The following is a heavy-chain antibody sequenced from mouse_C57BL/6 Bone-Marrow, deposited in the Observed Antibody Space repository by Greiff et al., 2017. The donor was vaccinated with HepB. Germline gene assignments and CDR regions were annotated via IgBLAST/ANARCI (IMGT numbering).Heavy chain of an antibody. CDR2: IYPGSGNT. CDR3: ARFDYGNYEGFAY. D-gene: IGHD2-1*01. V-gene: IGHV1-76*01. J-gene: IGHJ3*01. Sequence: QVQLQQSGAELVRPGASVKLSCKASGYTFTDYYINWVKQRPGQGLEWIARIYPGSGNTYYNEKFKGKATLTAEKSSSTAYMQLSSLTSEDSAVYFCARFDYGNYEGFAYWGQGTLVTVSA. CDR1: GYTFTDYY.